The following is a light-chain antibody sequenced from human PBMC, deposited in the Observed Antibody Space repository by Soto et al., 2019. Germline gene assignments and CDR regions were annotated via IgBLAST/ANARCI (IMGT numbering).Light chain of an antibody. CDR1: QSIGGW. Sequence: DTQMTQSPSTLSAAVGDRFTITCRASQSIGGWLAWYQQKPGKAPKLLIYDASSLESGVPSRFSSSGSGTDFTLTISSLQPDDFATYYCQQYSSYPWTFGQGTKVEIK. J-gene: IGKJ1*01. CDR2: DAS. V-gene: IGKV1-5*01. CDR3: QQYSSYPWT.